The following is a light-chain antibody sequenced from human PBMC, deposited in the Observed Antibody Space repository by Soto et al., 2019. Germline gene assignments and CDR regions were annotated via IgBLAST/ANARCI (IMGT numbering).Light chain of an antibody. CDR3: QQSSSAPRS. Sequence: DIQMTQSPSSLSASIGDRVTITCRASQSISTYLNWYQQKLGEAPKLLIYAASSLQSGVPLRFNGSGSGTDFTLTINSLQPEDFATYYCQQSSSAPRSFGGGTSVEIK. CDR2: AAS. J-gene: IGKJ4*01. CDR1: QSISTY. V-gene: IGKV1-39*01.